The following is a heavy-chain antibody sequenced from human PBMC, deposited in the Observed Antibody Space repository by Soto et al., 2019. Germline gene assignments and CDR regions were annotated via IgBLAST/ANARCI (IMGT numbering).Heavy chain of an antibody. CDR1: GGSISSYY. CDR2: IYYSGST. Sequence: LSLTCTVSGGSISSYYWSWIRQPPGKGLERIGYIYYSGSTNYNPSLKSRVTISVDTSKNQSSLKLSSVTAADTAVYYCARDRYGDYYFDYWGQGTLVTVSS. V-gene: IGHV4-59*01. CDR3: ARDRYGDYYFDY. J-gene: IGHJ4*02. D-gene: IGHD4-17*01.